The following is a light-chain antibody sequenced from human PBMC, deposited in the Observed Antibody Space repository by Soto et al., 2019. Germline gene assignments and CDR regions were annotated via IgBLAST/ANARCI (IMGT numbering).Light chain of an antibody. J-gene: IGKJ4*01. CDR3: QQYDNLPLT. CDR2: DAS. CDR1: QDXXXX. V-gene: IGKV1-33*01. Sequence: QSPSSXSAXVGXXXXXTCQASQDXXXXLNWYQQKSGKAPKLLIYDASDLETGVPSRFSGSGSGTDFTFTINSLQPEDIATYYCQQYDNLPLTFGGGTKVEIK.